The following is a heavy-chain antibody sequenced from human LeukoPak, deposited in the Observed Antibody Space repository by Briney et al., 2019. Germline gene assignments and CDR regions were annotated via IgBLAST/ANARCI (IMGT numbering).Heavy chain of an antibody. D-gene: IGHD3-10*01. V-gene: IGHV4-59*08. J-gene: IGHJ4*02. CDR1: GDSITGYY. CDR3: VRHGDLTILRGVIDY. CDR2: IYYSGRT. Sequence: SETLSLTCTVSGDSITGYYWSWIRQPPGKGLEWIGYIYYSGRTNYNPSLKSRVTMSVDTSNNQFSLNLRSVTAADTAVYYCVRHGDLTILRGVIDYWGQETQVTVSS.